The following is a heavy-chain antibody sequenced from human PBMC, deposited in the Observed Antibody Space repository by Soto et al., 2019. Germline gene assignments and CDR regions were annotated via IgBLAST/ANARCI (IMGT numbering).Heavy chain of an antibody. V-gene: IGHV1-69*12. CDR3: ACARVDTVTTLSLIEYYYYGMDV. D-gene: IGHD4-17*01. CDR1: GGTFSSYA. Sequence: QVQLVQSGAEVKKPGSSVKVSCKASGGTFSSYAISWVRQAPGQGLEWMGGIIPIFGTANYAQKFQGRVTITADESTSTAYMELSSLRSEDTAVYYCACARVDTVTTLSLIEYYYYGMDVWGQGTTVTVSS. CDR2: IIPIFGTA. J-gene: IGHJ6*02.